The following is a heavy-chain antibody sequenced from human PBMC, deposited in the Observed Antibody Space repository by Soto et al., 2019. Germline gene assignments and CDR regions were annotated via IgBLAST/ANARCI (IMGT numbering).Heavy chain of an antibody. Sequence: SETLSLTCTVSGGSIISYYWSWIRQPPGKGLEWIGYIYYSGSTNYNPSLKSRVTISVDTSKNQFSLKLSSVTAADTAVYYCARGGGYYGWGSYNWFDPWGQGTLVTVSS. CDR1: GGSIISYY. CDR3: ARGGGYYGWGSYNWFDP. CDR2: IYYSGST. D-gene: IGHD3-10*01. J-gene: IGHJ5*02. V-gene: IGHV4-59*01.